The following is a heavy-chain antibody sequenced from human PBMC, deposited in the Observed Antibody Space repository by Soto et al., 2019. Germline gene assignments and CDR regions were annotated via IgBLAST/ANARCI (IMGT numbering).Heavy chain of an antibody. CDR1: EFTFGSFA. J-gene: IGHJ3*01. V-gene: IGHV3-23*01. D-gene: IGHD3-22*01. Sequence: GGSLRLSCAASEFTFGSFAMHWVRQAPGKGLEWVSIISGSGGSTDYVDSVKGRFTISRDNSRDILYLQMSSLRVEDTALYYCAKDTADYYDGRGPLCGAFDVWGQGTLVTVSS. CDR2: ISGSGGST. CDR3: AKDTADYYDGRGPLCGAFDV.